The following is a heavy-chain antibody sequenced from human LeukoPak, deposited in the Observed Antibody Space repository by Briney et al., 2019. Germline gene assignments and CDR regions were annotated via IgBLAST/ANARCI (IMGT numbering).Heavy chain of an antibody. Sequence: PSETLSLTCAVYGGSFSGYYWSWIRQPPGKGLEWIGEINHSGSTNYNPSLKSRVTISVDTSKNQFSLKLSSVTAADTAVYYCARLAGIWAAAGTDYWGQGTLVTVSS. J-gene: IGHJ4*02. CDR3: ARLAGIWAAAGTDY. D-gene: IGHD6-13*01. CDR1: GGSFSGYY. CDR2: INHSGST. V-gene: IGHV4-34*01.